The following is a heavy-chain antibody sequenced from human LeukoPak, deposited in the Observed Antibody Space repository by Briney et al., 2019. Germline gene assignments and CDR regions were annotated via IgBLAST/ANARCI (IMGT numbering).Heavy chain of an antibody. CDR1: GGSISGYY. J-gene: IGHJ4*02. D-gene: IGHD2-21*01. Sequence: SETLSLTCTVSGGSISGYYWNWIRQPPGQGLVWIGYTSDSGGHTDYKPSLKSRVAISVDTSKNQFSLKLTFATAADTAVYYCARWHSHGRYFDYWGQGALVTVSS. V-gene: IGHV4-59*01. CDR2: TSDSGGHT. CDR3: ARWHSHGRYFDY.